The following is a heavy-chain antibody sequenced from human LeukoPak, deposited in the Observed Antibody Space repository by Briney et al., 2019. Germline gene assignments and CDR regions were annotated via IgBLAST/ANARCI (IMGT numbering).Heavy chain of an antibody. Sequence: PSGGSLRLSCAASGFTFSSYAMSWVRQAPGKGLEWVSAISGSGGSTYYADSVKGRFTISRDNSKNTLYLQMNSLRAEDTAVYYCAKGALYYYYMDVWGKGTTVTVSS. V-gene: IGHV3-23*01. CDR1: GFTFSSYA. J-gene: IGHJ6*03. CDR3: AKGALYYYYMDV. CDR2: ISGSGGST.